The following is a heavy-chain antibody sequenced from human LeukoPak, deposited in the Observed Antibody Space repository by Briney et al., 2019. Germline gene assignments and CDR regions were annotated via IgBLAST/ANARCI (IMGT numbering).Heavy chain of an antibody. CDR2: IYHSGST. Sequence: SESLTLTCTGSGYSISRGNYWSWIRQPPGKGLEWIGSIYHSGSTYYNPSLKSRVTISVDTSKNQFSLKLSSVTAADTAVYYCARDQSIAVAGELDPWGQGTLVTVSS. J-gene: IGHJ5*02. D-gene: IGHD6-19*01. V-gene: IGHV4-38-2*02. CDR3: ARDQSIAVAGELDP. CDR1: GYSISRGNY.